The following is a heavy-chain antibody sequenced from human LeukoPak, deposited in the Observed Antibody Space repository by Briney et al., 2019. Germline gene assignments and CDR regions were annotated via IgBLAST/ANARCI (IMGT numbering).Heavy chain of an antibody. CDR1: GFTSSSYW. J-gene: IGHJ4*02. CDR3: ATSGSYRFDY. CDR2: ITSSSSTI. Sequence: PGGSLRLSCAASGFTSSSYWMNWARQAPGKGLEWVSYITSSSSTIYYADSVKGRFTISRDNAKNSLYLQMNSLRVEDTAIYYCATSGSYRFDYWGQGTLVTVSS. V-gene: IGHV3-48*01. D-gene: IGHD1-26*01.